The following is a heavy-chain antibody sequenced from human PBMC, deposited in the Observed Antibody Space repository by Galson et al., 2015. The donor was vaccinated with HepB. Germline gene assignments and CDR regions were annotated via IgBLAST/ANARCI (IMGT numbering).Heavy chain of an antibody. D-gene: IGHD6-6*01. CDR3: AGSVAASGGTYDWLDP. CDR1: GFSFSNYA. J-gene: IGHJ5*02. CDR2: ISDDGRNK. V-gene: IGHV3-30*04. Sequence: SLRLSCAASGFSFSNYAMHWVRQAPGKGLGWVALISDDGRNKYYADSVEGRFTISRDNSKNKLFVQMNSLRPADTAVYYCAGSVAASGGTYDWLDPWGQGTLVTVSS.